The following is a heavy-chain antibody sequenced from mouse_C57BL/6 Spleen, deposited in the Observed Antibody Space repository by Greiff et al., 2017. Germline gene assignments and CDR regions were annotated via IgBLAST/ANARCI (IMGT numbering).Heavy chain of an antibody. J-gene: IGHJ1*03. V-gene: IGHV3-6*01. CDR1: GYSITSGYY. D-gene: IGHD1-1*01. Sequence: EVKLVESGPGLVKPSQSLSLTCSVTGYSITSGYYWNWIRQFPGNKLAWMGYISYDGSNNYNPSLKNRISITRDTSKNQFFLKLNSVTTEDTATYYCARGSYYGSSYGYFDVWGTGTTVTVSS. CDR2: ISYDGSN. CDR3: ARGSYYGSSYGYFDV.